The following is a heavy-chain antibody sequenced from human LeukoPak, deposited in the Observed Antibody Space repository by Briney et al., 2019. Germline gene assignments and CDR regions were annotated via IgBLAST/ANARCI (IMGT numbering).Heavy chain of an antibody. CDR3: ASSHGRGRWLQFRDDY. CDR1: SGSFSGYY. J-gene: IGHJ4*02. CDR2: TNNSRRT. D-gene: IGHD5-24*01. V-gene: IGHV4-34*01. Sequence: KPSETLSLTCAVYSGSFSGYYWSWLRKAPGHGLEWIGETNNSRRTNSNTSLTSRATISVDTSKIQFSLKLSSVTAADTAVYYCASSHGRGRWLQFRDDYWGQGTLVTVSS.